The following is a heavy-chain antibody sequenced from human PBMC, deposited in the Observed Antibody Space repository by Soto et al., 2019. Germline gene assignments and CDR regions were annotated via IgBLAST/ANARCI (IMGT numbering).Heavy chain of an antibody. D-gene: IGHD3-22*01. V-gene: IGHV3-23*01. J-gene: IGHJ4*02. CDR2: ISGSGGST. CDR1: GFTFSSYA. CDR3: AKAAVTYYYDSSGYY. Sequence: GGSLRLSCAASGFTFSSYAMSWVRQAPGKGLEWVSAISGSGGSTYYADSVKGRFTISRDNTKNTRYLQMNSLRAEDKAVYYCAKAAVTYYYDSSGYYWGQGTLVTVSS.